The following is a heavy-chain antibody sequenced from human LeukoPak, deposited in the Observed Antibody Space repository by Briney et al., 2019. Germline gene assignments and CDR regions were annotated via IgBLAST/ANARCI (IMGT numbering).Heavy chain of an antibody. Sequence: SETLSLTCAVYGGSFSGYYWSWIRQPPGKGLEWIGEINHSGSTNYNPSLKSRVTISVDTSKNQSSRKLSSVTAADTAVYYCARGNYGDYSYYYYYYMDVWGKGTTVTVSS. CDR2: INHSGST. CDR1: GGSFSGYY. D-gene: IGHD4-17*01. J-gene: IGHJ6*03. CDR3: ARGNYGDYSYYYYYYMDV. V-gene: IGHV4-34*01.